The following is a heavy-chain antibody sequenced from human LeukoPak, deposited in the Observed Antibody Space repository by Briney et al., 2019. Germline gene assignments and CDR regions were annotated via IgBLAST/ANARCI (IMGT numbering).Heavy chain of an antibody. D-gene: IGHD3-10*01. J-gene: IGHJ4*02. CDR1: GFTFSSYA. V-gene: IGHV3-23*01. CDR3: ARFGAGKFDY. CDR2: ISGSGGST. Sequence: GGSLRLSCAASGFTFSSYAMSWVRQAPGKGLEWVSAISGSGGSTYYADSVKGRFTISRDNAKNSLYLQMNSLRAEDTAVYYCARFGAGKFDYWGQGTLVTVSS.